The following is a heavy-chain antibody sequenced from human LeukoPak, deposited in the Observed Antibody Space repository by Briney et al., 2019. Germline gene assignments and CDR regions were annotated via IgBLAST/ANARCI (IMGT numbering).Heavy chain of an antibody. CDR2: ISSSSSYI. Sequence: GSLRLSCAASGFTFSDYGMHWVRQAPGKGLEWVSSISSSSSYIYYADSVKGRFTISRDNAKNSLYLQMNSLRAEDTAVYYCAREKCRRCAFDIWGQGTMVTVSS. CDR1: GFTFSDYG. CDR3: AREKCRRCAFDI. V-gene: IGHV3-21*01. J-gene: IGHJ3*02.